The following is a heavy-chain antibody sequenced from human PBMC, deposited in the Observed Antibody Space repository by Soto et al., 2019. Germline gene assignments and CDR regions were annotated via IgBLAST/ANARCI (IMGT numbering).Heavy chain of an antibody. CDR2: INQDGNED. CDR1: GFTFSSYW. D-gene: IGHD1-1*01. CDR3: ARTGDGHHDFLDY. Sequence: VHLEESGGGLVQPGGSLRLSCAASGFTFSSYWMNWIRQAPWKGLAWVANINQDGNEDNLLDSVKGRFTISRDNAKKSLFLQMNSLRVDNTAVYYCARTGDGHHDFLDYWGQGALVSVSS. J-gene: IGHJ4*02. V-gene: IGHV3-7*01.